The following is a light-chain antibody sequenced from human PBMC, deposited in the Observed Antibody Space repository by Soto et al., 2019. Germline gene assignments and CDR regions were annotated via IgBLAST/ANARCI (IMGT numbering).Light chain of an antibody. CDR2: AAS. V-gene: IGKV1-27*01. J-gene: IGKJ3*01. Sequence: DIQMTQSPSSLSASVGDRVTITCRASQGISNYLAWYQQKPEKVPKLLIYAASTLQSGVPSRFSGSGSGTDFTLTISRLQPEDVASYYCQEYNSAPPFTFGPGTKVDIK. CDR3: QEYNSAPPFT. CDR1: QGISNY.